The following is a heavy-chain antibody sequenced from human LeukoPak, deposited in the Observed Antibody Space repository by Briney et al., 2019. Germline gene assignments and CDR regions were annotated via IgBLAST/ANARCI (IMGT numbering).Heavy chain of an antibody. V-gene: IGHV3-23*01. D-gene: IGHD1-1*01. CDR1: DFTFA. J-gene: IGHJ4*02. CDR3: VRMRGPERRHCFDY. CDR2: INGRGDDS. Sequence: GGSLRLSCVVSDFTFAVSWVRQAPGKGLEWISTINGRGDDSFHADSVKGRFTISRDTSKNTLYLHMSSLRAADTAMYFCVRMRGPERRHCFDYWSQGALLIVSS.